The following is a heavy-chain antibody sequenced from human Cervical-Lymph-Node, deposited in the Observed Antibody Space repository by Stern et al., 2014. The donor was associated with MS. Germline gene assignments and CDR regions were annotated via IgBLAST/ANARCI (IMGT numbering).Heavy chain of an antibody. J-gene: IGHJ4*02. CDR3: ARVHSLATSDS. Sequence: QVQLVQSGAEIRKPGASVKISCKASGYSFTTYYIHWVRQDPGQGLEWVALLNPSVCRPTYTKIFQGRVTVTGNTSTDTVDLELTGLRYEDSAVYYCARVHSLATSDSWGQGTLVTVSS. CDR2: LNPSVCRP. V-gene: IGHV1-46*01. CDR1: GYSFTTYY. D-gene: IGHD6-13*01.